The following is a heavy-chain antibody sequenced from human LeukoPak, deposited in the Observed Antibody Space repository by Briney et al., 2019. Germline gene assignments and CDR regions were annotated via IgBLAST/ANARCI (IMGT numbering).Heavy chain of an antibody. D-gene: IGHD1-26*01. CDR1: GGSISSGGYY. Sequence: SETLSLTCTVSGGSISSGGYYWSWIRQHPGKGLEWIGYIYYSGSTYYNPSLKSRVTISVDTSKNQFSLKLSSVTAADTAVYYCARDSLRDCGALWAFDIWGQGTMVTVSS. CDR2: IYYSGST. CDR3: ARDSLRDCGALWAFDI. V-gene: IGHV4-31*03. J-gene: IGHJ3*02.